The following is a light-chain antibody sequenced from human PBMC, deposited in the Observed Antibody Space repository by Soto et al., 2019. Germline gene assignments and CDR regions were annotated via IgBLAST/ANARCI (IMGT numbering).Light chain of an antibody. CDR2: EVT. Sequence: SITISCTGTSSDVGTYNYVSWYQQHPGKAPKVMIYEVTYRPSGVSNRFSGSKSGNTASLTISGLQAEDEAEYYCSSYTGSSTLYVFGTGTKITVL. J-gene: IGLJ1*01. CDR1: SSDVGTYNY. CDR3: SSYTGSSTLYV. V-gene: IGLV2-14*01.